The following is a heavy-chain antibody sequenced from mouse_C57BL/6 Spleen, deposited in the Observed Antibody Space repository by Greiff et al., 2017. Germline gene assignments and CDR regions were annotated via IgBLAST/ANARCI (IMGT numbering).Heavy chain of an antibody. J-gene: IGHJ4*01. Sequence: EVQLQQSGTVLARPGASVKMSCKTSGYTFTSYWMHWVKQRPGQGLEWIGAIYPGNSDTSYNQKFKGKAKLTAVTSASTAYMELSSLTNEDSAVYDCTRWIYYYGSSSLNYAMDYWGQGTSVTVSS. CDR1: GYTFTSYW. CDR2: IYPGNSDT. V-gene: IGHV1-5*01. D-gene: IGHD1-1*01. CDR3: TRWIYYYGSSSLNYAMDY.